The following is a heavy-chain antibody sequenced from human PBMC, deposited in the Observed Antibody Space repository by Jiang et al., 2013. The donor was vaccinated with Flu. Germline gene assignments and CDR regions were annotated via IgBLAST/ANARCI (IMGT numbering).Heavy chain of an antibody. V-gene: IGHV4-34*01. CDR3: ARGIVVVVATTVGYYFDD. Sequence: LLKPSETLSLTCAVYGGSFSGYYWSWIRQPPGKGLEWIGEINHSGSTNYNPSLKSRVTMSVDTSKNQFSLKLSSVTAADTAVYYCARGIVVVVATTVGYYFDDWGQGTLVTVSS. D-gene: IGHD2-15*01. J-gene: IGHJ4*02. CDR2: INHSGST. CDR1: GGSFSGYY.